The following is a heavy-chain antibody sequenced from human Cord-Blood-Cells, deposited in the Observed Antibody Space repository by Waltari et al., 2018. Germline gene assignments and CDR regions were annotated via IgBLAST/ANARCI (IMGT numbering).Heavy chain of an antibody. V-gene: IGHV4-34*01. J-gene: IGHJ4*02. D-gene: IGHD1-26*01. CDR2: INHSGST. Sequence: QVQLQQWGAGLLKPSATLSLTCAVYGGSFSGYYWSWIRQPPGKGLEWIGEINHSGSTNYNPSLKSRVTISVDTSKNQFSLKLSSVTAADTAVYYCARGDGGSYYDYWGQGTLVTVSS. CDR1: GGSFSGYY. CDR3: ARGDGGSYYDY.